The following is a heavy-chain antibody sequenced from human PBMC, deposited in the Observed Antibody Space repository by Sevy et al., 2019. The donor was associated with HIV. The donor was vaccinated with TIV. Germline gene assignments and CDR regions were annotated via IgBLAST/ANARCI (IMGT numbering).Heavy chain of an antibody. D-gene: IGHD1-1*01. CDR2: ISYDGSND. CDR3: ALERLSSNVAEYFQN. J-gene: IGHJ1*01. Sequence: GGSLRLSCAASGFTFSAFSMHWVRQAPGKGLEWVATISYDGSNDHYAYSVKGRFTISRDNSKSSLYLQMNSLRGEDTAVYYCALERLSSNVAEYFQNWGQGTLVTVSS. V-gene: IGHV3-30-3*01. CDR1: GFTFSAFS.